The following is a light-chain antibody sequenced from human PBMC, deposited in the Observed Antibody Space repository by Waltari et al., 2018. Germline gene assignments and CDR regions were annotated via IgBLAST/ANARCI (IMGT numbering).Light chain of an antibody. J-gene: IGLJ3*02. CDR3: CSYAGSSTV. CDR2: EGN. V-gene: IGLV2-23*01. Sequence: QSALTQPASVSGSPGQSITISCPGPSGDVGSYNLVSWYQQHPGKAPKLMIYEGNKRPSGVSNRFSGSKSGNTASLTISGLQAEDEADYYCCSYAGSSTVFGGGTKLTVL. CDR1: SGDVGSYNL.